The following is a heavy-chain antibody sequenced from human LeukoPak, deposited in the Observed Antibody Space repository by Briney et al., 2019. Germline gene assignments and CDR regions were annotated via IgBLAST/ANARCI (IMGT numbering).Heavy chain of an antibody. V-gene: IGHV3-74*01. J-gene: IGHJ6*02. CDR3: ARSNSYGYVRTMDV. CDR1: GFTFSSYW. D-gene: IGHD5-18*01. Sequence: GGSLRLSCAASGFTFSSYWMHWVRQAPGKGLVWVSRINSDGSSTSYADSVKGRFTISRDNAKNSLYLQMNSLSAEDTAVYYCARSNSYGYVRTMDVWGQGTTVTVSS. CDR2: INSDGSST.